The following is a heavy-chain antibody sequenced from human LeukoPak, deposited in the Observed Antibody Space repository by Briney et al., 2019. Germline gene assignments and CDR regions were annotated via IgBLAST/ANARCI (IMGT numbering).Heavy chain of an antibody. J-gene: IGHJ6*02. CDR2: IYYSGST. CDR1: GGSVSSGSYY. Sequence: PSETLSLTCTVSGGSVSSGSYYWSWIRQPPGEGLEWIGYIYYSGSTNYNPSLKSRVIISVDTSKNQFSLKLSSVTAADTAVYYCASRDTSVGATDYYGMDVWGQGTTVTVSS. CDR3: ASRDTSVGATDYYGMDV. V-gene: IGHV4-61*01. D-gene: IGHD1-26*01.